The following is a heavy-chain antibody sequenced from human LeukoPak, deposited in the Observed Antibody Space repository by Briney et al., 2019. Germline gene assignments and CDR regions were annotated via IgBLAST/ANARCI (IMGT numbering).Heavy chain of an antibody. CDR1: GGSFSGYY. J-gene: IGHJ4*02. V-gene: IGHV4-34*01. CDR2: INHSGST. D-gene: IGHD6-6*01. CDR3: ARFDGSSSAGRVY. Sequence: SETLSLTCAVYGGSFSGYYWSWIRQPPGKGLEWIGEINHSGSTNYNPSLKSRVTISVDTSKNQFSLKLSFVTAADTAVYYRARFDGSSSAGRVYWGQGTLVTVSS.